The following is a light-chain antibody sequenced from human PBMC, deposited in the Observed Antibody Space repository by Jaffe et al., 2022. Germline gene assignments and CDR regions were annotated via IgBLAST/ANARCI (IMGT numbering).Light chain of an antibody. Sequence: QSALTQPASVSGSPGQSITISCTGTSSDVGGHNSVSWYQQHPGKAPKLMIYDVSNRPSGVSNRFSGSKSGNTASLTISGLQAEDEADYYCSSYSSSSTLVVFGGGTKLTVL. CDR1: SSDVGGHNS. CDR3: SSYSSSSTLVV. V-gene: IGLV2-14*03. CDR2: DVS. J-gene: IGLJ2*01.